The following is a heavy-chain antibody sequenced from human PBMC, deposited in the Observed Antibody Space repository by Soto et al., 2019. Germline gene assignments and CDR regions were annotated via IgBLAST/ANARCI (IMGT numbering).Heavy chain of an antibody. D-gene: IGHD4-17*01. V-gene: IGHV3-7*01. Sequence: EVQLVESGGGLVQPGGSLRLSCAASGFTFGTYWMSWVRQAPGKGLEWVANINEDGSKNYYVDSVTGRFTISRDNAQKSLYLHMSSLRAEDTAVYYCARSGDVATVTDYWGQGTLVTVSS. CDR3: ARSGDVATVTDY. J-gene: IGHJ4*02. CDR2: INEDGSKN. CDR1: GFTFGTYW.